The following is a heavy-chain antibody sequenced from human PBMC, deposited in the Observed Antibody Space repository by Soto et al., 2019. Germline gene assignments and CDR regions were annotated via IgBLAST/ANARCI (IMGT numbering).Heavy chain of an antibody. D-gene: IGHD1-26*01. V-gene: IGHV3-74*01. J-gene: IGHJ4*02. CDR1: GFTFSSYW. CDR2: INGGGSST. CDR3: LVSGNYRFDY. Sequence: LRLSCAASGFTFSSYWMHWVRQAPGKGLVWVARINGGGSSTSYADSVKGRFTISRDNARSTLYLQMNSLRAEDTAVYYCLVSGNYRFDYWGPGILVTVSS.